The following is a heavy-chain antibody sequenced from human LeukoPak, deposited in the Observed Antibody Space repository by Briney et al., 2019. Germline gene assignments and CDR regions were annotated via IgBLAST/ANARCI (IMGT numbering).Heavy chain of an antibody. V-gene: IGHV3-15*01. D-gene: IGHD3-3*01. J-gene: IGHJ4*02. CDR2: IKSKTDGGTT. CDR3: TTGYDFWSGYPDLDY. CDR1: GFSFSNAW. Sequence: GTSLRLSCVASGFSFSNAWMSWVRQAPGKGLEWVGRIKSKTDGGTTDYAAPVKGRFTISRDDSKNTLYLQMNSLKTEDTAVYYCTTGYDFWSGYPDLDYWGQGTLVTVSS.